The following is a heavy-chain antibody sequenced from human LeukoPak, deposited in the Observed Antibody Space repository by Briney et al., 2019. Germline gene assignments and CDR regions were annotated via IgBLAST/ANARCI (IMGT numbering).Heavy chain of an antibody. CDR1: GFTFSNAW. CDR3: TTSIAVAGLDY. V-gene: IGHV3-15*01. Sequence: GGSLRLSCAASGFTFSNAWMSWVRQAPGKGLEWVARIKSKTDGGTTDYAAPVKGRFTISRDDSKNTLYLQMNSLKTEDTAVYYCTTSIAVAGLDYWGQGTLVTVSS. D-gene: IGHD6-19*01. CDR2: IKSKTDGGTT. J-gene: IGHJ4*02.